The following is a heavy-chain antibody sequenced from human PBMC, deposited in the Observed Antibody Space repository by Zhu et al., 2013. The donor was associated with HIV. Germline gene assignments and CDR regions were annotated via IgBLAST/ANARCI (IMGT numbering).Heavy chain of an antibody. J-gene: IGHJ5*02. CDR3: ARDVFGPGVAAKGGRKNWFDP. V-gene: IGHV1-69*06. CDR1: GGTFSSYA. CDR2: IIPIFGTA. D-gene: IGHD2-15*01. Sequence: QVQLVQSGAEVKKPGSSVKVSCKASGGTFSSYAISWVRQAPGQGLEWMGGIIPIFGTANYAQKFQGRVTITADKSTSTAYMELRSLRSDDTAVYYCARDVFGPGVAAKGGRKNWFDPWGREPWSPSPQ.